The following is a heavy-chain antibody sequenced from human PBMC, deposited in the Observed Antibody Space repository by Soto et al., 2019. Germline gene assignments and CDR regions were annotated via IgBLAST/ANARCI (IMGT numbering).Heavy chain of an antibody. J-gene: IGHJ5*02. CDR2: IVVGSGNT. V-gene: IGHV1-58*01. Sequence: SVKVSCKASGFTFTSSAVQWVRQARGQRLEWIGWIVVGSGNTNYARKFQERVTITRDMSTSTAYMELSSLRSEDTAVYYCAADPPGSYYYDSSGYYYGNWFDPWGQGTLVTVSS. CDR3: AADPPGSYYYDSSGYYYGNWFDP. CDR1: GFTFTSSA. D-gene: IGHD3-22*01.